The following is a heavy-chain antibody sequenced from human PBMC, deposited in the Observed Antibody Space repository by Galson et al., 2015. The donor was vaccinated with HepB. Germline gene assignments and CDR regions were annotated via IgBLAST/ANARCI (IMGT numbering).Heavy chain of an antibody. D-gene: IGHD2-2*01. CDR1: GFTFSSYG. CDR3: AKDLTDTAKVAAAKVVRYYFYMDV. V-gene: IGHV3-33*06. CDR2: IWYDEANR. J-gene: IGHJ6*03. Sequence: SLRLSCAASGFTFSSYGFHWVRQAPGRGLEWVALIWYDEANRYYPDSVEGRFTVSRDNSQNTLYLQMSGLRADDTAVYYCAKDLTDTAKVAAAKVVRYYFYMDVWGKGTTVSVSS.